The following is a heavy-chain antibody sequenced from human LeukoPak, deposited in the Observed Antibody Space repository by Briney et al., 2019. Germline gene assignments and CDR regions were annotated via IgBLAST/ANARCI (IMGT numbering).Heavy chain of an antibody. D-gene: IGHD3-10*01. CDR1: GFTFSSYG. CDR3: ARRRYGTGMDV. J-gene: IGHJ6*02. Sequence: GGSLRLSCAASGFTFSSYGMHWVRQAPGKGLEWVAVISYDGSNKYYADSVKGRFTISRDNSKNTLYLQMNSLRAEDTALYYCARRRYGTGMDVWGQGTTVTVSS. CDR2: ISYDGSNK. V-gene: IGHV3-30*03.